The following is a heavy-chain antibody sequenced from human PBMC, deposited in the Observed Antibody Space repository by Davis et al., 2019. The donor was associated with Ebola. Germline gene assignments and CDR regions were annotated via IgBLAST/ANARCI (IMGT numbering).Heavy chain of an antibody. CDR1: GFIFSNYG. CDR3: ARDPGILRLVGDYYFDY. D-gene: IGHD3-10*01. J-gene: IGHJ4*02. CDR2: ISNDGNNE. V-gene: IGHV3-30*03. Sequence: PGGSLRLSCAASGFIFSNYGIHWVRQAPGKGLEWVAVISNDGNNEYYADSVKGRFTISRDNSKNTLYLQMNSLRPEDSAVYYCARDPGILRLVGDYYFDYWGQGTLVTVSS.